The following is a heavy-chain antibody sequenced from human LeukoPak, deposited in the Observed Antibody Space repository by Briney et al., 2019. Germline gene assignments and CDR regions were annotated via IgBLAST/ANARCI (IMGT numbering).Heavy chain of an antibody. Sequence: GGSLRLSCAASGFTSGVFSMHWVRQAPGKGLEWVSLLRMDGSHPSYAVSVNGRFTISRDNSRNSLYLQMSSLKFEDTAVYYCVKEHIAGWPNFDHWGQGTLVTVSS. CDR2: LRMDGSHP. D-gene: IGHD2-21*01. V-gene: IGHV3-43*01. CDR1: GFTSGVFS. CDR3: VKEHIAGWPNFDH. J-gene: IGHJ4*02.